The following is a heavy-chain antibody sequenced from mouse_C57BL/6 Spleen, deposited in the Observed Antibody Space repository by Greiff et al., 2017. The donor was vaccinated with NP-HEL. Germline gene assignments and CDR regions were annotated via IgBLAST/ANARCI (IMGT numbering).Heavy chain of an antibody. D-gene: IGHD4-1*01. CDR2: IHPNSGST. J-gene: IGHJ2*01. Sequence: QVQLQQSGAELVKPGASVKLSCKASGYTFTSYWMHWVKQRPGQCLEWIGMIHPNSGSTNYNEKFKSKATLTVDKSSSTAYMQLSSLTSEDSAVYYCAMGANWDTDGYWGQGTTLTVSS. V-gene: IGHV1-64*01. CDR1: GYTFTSYW. CDR3: AMGANWDTDGY.